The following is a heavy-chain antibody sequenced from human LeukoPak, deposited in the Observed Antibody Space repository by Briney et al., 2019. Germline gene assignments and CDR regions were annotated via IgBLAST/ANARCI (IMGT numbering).Heavy chain of an antibody. J-gene: IGHJ5*02. V-gene: IGHV1-8*02. CDR1: GYTFTSYD. Sequence: GASVKVSCKASGYTFTSYDINWVRQATGQGLEWMGWMNPNSGNTGYAQKFQGRVTMTRDTSTSTVYMELSSLRSEDTAVYYCARDAPDATPMIGREDYNNWLDPWGQGTLVTVPS. CDR3: ARDAPDATPMIGREDYNNWLDP. D-gene: IGHD3-22*01. CDR2: MNPNSGNT.